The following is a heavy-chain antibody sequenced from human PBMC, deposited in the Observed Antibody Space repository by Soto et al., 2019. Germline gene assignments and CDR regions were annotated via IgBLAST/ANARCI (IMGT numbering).Heavy chain of an antibody. Sequence: EVQLLVSGGDLVQPGGSLTLSCAASGFTFSSYAMSWVRQAPGKGLEWVSATTGSGYTTYYADSVKGRFTISRDNSKNTLYLQMNSLRAEDTALYYCAKAPRSSPDAFEIWGQGTMVDVSA. V-gene: IGHV3-23*01. J-gene: IGHJ3*02. D-gene: IGHD2-2*01. CDR3: AKAPRSSPDAFEI. CDR1: GFTFSSYA. CDR2: TTGSGYTT.